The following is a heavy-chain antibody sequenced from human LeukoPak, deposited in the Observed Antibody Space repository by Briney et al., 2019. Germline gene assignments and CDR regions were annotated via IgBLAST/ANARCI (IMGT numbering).Heavy chain of an antibody. CDR2: ISYDGSTK. V-gene: IGHV3-30*03. CDR1: GSTFSRFG. J-gene: IGHJ4*02. Sequence: PGGSLRLSCAASGSTFSRFGMHWVRQAPGKGLEWVAVISYDGSTKYYADSVKGRFTISRDNSKNTLYLQMNSLTVHDTAVYYCATSLRPGGGNSFLLDYWGQGILVTVSS. D-gene: IGHD4-23*01. CDR3: ATSLRPGGGNSFLLDY.